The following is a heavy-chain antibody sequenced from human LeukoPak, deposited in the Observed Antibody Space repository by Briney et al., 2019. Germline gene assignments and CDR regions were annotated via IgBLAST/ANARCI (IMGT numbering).Heavy chain of an antibody. D-gene: IGHD5-12*01. V-gene: IGHV3-23*01. Sequence: PGGSLRLSCAASGFTFSSYAMSWVRQPPGKGLEWVSAICGSGGSKYYADSVNGGFTISRDNSKNTLYLQMNSLRAEDKAVYYCAKRWARGGYDSYYDYGMDVWGKGTTVTVSS. CDR2: ICGSGGSK. CDR3: AKRWARGGYDSYYDYGMDV. CDR1: GFTFSSYA. J-gene: IGHJ6*04.